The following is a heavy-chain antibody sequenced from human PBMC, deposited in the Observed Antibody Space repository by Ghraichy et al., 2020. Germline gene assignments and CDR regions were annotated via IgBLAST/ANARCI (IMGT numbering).Heavy chain of an antibody. CDR3: ARGDPLYCSSTSCVNELGEFDY. CDR1: GFTFSSYG. CDR2: IWYDGSNK. D-gene: IGHD2-2*01. J-gene: IGHJ4*02. Sequence: GGSLRLSCAASGFTFSSYGMHWVRKAPGKGLEWVAVIWYDGSNKYYADSVKGRVTISRDNSKNTLELQMNSLRAEDTAVYYCARGDPLYCSSTSCVNELGEFDYWGQGTLFTVSS. V-gene: IGHV3-33*01.